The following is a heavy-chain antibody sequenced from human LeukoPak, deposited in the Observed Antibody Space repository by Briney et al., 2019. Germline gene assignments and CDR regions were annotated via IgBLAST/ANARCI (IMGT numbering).Heavy chain of an antibody. J-gene: IGHJ4*02. CDR3: AIHPPGGVFFDY. Sequence: SETLSLTCTVSGGSISSGSYYWGWIRQPPGKGLEWIGSIYYSGSTYYNPSLKSRVTISVDTSKNQFSLKLSSMTAADTAVYYCAIHPPGGVFFDYWGQGTLVTVSS. D-gene: IGHD2-15*01. V-gene: IGHV4-39*01. CDR1: GGSISSGSYY. CDR2: IYYSGST.